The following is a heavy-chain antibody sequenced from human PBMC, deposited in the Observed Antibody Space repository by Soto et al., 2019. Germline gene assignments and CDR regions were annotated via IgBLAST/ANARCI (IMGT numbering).Heavy chain of an antibody. V-gene: IGHV4-59*08. CDR3: ARRRSDYGDSGEDYYYYMDV. CDR1: GGSISSYY. J-gene: IGHJ6*03. Sequence: QVQLQESGPGLVKPLETLSLTCTVSGGSISSYYWSWIRQPPGKGLEWIGYIYYSGSTNYNPSLKSRVTISVDTSKNQFSLKLSSVTAADTAVYYCARRRSDYGDSGEDYYYYMDVWGKGTTVTVSS. D-gene: IGHD4-17*01. CDR2: IYYSGST.